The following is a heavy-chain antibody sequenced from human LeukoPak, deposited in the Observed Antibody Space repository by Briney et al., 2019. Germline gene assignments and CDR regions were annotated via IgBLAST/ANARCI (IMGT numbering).Heavy chain of an antibody. J-gene: IGHJ4*02. CDR1: GYTFTSYY. CDR2: INPSGGST. Sequence: ASVKVSCKASGYTFTSYYMHWVRQAPGQGLEWMGIINPSGGSTSYAQKFQGRVTMTRDTSTSTVYMELSSLRSEDTAVYYCARGRIDSDYYGSGSYSFDYWGQGTLVTVSS. CDR3: ARGRIDSDYYGSGSYSFDY. D-gene: IGHD3-10*01. V-gene: IGHV1-46*01.